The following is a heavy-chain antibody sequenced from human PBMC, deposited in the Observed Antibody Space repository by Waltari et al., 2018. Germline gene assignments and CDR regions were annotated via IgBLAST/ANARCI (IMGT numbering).Heavy chain of an antibody. J-gene: IGHJ3*02. CDR2: IRSKAYGVTT. CDR3: ARGDDSSGSSDAFDT. CDR1: GFNFGDYA. Sequence: EVQLVQFGGGLVQPGRSLSLSCTASGFNFGDYALSWVRQAPGKGLEWVGFIRSKAYGVTTEYAASVKGRFIISRDDSKSIAYLQMNSLKTEDTAVYYCARGDDSSGSSDAFDTWGLGTLVTVSS. D-gene: IGHD3-22*01. V-gene: IGHV3-49*04.